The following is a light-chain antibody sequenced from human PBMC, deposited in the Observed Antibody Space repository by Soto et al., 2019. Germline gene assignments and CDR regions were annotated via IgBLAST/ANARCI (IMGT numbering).Light chain of an antibody. CDR1: SSNIGRNT. J-gene: IGLJ2*01. CDR2: SNN. Sequence: SVLTQQPSASGTPGQRVTISCSGSSSNIGRNTVNWYQQLPGTAPKLLIYSNNPRPSGVPDRFSGSKSGTSASLAISGLQSDDEADYYCAAWDDSLNGPGNVVFGGGTKLTVL. CDR3: AAWDDSLNGPGNVV. V-gene: IGLV1-44*01.